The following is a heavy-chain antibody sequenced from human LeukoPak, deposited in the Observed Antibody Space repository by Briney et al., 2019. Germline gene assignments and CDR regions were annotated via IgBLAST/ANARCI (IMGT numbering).Heavy chain of an antibody. CDR1: GYTFTSYD. CDR2: IIPIFGTA. Sequence: ASVKVSCKASGYTFTSYDISWVRQAPGQGLEWMGGIIPIFGTANYAQKFQGRVTITTDESTSTAYMELSSLRSEDTAVYYCARETRGWLQPGYFDYWGQGTLVTVSS. J-gene: IGHJ4*02. V-gene: IGHV1-69*05. D-gene: IGHD5-24*01. CDR3: ARETRGWLQPGYFDY.